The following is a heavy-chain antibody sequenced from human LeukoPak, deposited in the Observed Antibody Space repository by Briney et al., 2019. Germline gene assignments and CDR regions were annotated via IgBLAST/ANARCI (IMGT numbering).Heavy chain of an antibody. CDR3: ARYGTGTTLVRGVMGNFDY. CDR2: ILYDEK. Sequence: GGSLRLSCAASGFTFSSFGMHWVRQAPGRGLEWVALILYDEKYYADSVKGRFTISRDNSKNILYLQMDSLRVEDTAVYYCARYGTGTTLVRGVMGNFDYWGQGTLVTVSS. J-gene: IGHJ4*02. D-gene: IGHD3-10*01. CDR1: GFTFSSFG. V-gene: IGHV3-33*05.